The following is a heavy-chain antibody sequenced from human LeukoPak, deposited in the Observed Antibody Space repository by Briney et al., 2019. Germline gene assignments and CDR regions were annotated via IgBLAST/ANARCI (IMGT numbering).Heavy chain of an antibody. CDR1: GGSISGYY. Sequence: PSETLSLTCAVSGGSISGYYWSWIRQSPDKGLEWIGYIYYSGSTNYNPSLQSRVAISVDTSKNQFSLKITSVTAADTAVYYCARVAIPYDISPYYDGYMDVWGKGTTVTVSS. D-gene: IGHD3-22*01. V-gene: IGHV4-59*01. J-gene: IGHJ6*03. CDR3: ARVAIPYDISPYYDGYMDV. CDR2: IYYSGST.